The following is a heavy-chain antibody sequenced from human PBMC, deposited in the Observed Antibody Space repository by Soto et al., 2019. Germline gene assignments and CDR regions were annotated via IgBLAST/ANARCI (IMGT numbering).Heavy chain of an antibody. D-gene: IGHD5-18*01. J-gene: IGHJ4*02. CDR3: ARGDTAMDYYFDY. CDR2: IYPSDSDT. CDR1: GYSFTSYW. V-gene: IGHV5-51*01. Sequence: GESLKISCEASGYSFTSYWIAWVRQMPGKGLEWMGIIYPSDSDTRYSPSFQGQVTISADKSISTAYLQWSSLKASDTAMYYCARGDTAMDYYFDYWGQGTLVTVPS.